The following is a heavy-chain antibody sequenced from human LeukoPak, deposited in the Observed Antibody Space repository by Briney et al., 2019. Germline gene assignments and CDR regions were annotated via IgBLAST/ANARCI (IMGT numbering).Heavy chain of an antibody. V-gene: IGHV3-30*18. CDR1: GFTFNSYG. CDR3: AKFWWFGELLSLFDY. J-gene: IGHJ4*02. D-gene: IGHD3-10*01. Sequence: PGRSLRLSCAASGFTFNSYGMHWVRQAPGKGLEWVAVISYDGPNKYYADSVKGRFTISRDDSKSTLYLQMNSLRAEDTAVYYCAKFWWFGELLSLFDYWGQGTLVTVSS. CDR2: ISYDGPNK.